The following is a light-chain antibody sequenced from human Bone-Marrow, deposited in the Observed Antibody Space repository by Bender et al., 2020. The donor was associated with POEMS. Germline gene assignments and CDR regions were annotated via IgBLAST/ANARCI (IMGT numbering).Light chain of an antibody. J-gene: IGLJ3*02. Sequence: SYELTQPPSVSVSPGQTASITCSGDKLGDKHASWYQQKPGLSSVLVIYQNNKRPSRIPERFSGSNSGNSASLTISGTQAMDEADYYCQAWDSSTVVFGGGTKLTVL. CDR1: KLGDKH. CDR3: QAWDSSTVV. CDR2: QNN. V-gene: IGLV3-1*01.